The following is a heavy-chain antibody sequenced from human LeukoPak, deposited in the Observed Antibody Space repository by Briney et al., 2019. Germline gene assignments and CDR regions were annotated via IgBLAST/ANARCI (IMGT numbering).Heavy chain of an antibody. D-gene: IGHD4-17*01. CDR3: ARVRRGYGDSYYFDY. J-gene: IGHJ4*02. CDR1: GYSFTSYW. CDR2: IYPADSDT. Sequence: GESLKISCKGSGYSFTSYWIGWVRQMPGKGLEWMGIIYPADSDTRYSPSFQGQVTISADKSINTAYLQWSSLKASDTAIYYCARVRRGYGDSYYFDYWGQGTLVTVSS. V-gene: IGHV5-51*01.